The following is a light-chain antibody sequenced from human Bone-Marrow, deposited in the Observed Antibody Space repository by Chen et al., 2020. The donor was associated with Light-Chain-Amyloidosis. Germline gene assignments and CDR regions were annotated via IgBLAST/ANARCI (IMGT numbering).Light chain of an antibody. Sequence: SYVVTQSPSVSVAPGQTATISCGGNNIGRQGVDWYQQKSGQAPVLVVHDNNRRPSGIPERLSGSNSGNTATLTISRVEAGDEADYYCQVWARSSDRPVFGGGTKLTVL. CDR1: NIGRQG. CDR3: QVWARSSDRPV. J-gene: IGLJ3*02. V-gene: IGLV3-21*02. CDR2: DNN.